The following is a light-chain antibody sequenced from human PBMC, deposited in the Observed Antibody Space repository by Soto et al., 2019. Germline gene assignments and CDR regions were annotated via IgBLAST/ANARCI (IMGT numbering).Light chain of an antibody. CDR1: QSVSSN. Sequence: ETVMTQSPATLSVSPGERATLSCRASQSVSSNLAWYQQKPGQAPRLLIYGVSTRATDTPARFSGSGSGTEFTLTISSLQSEDFAVYYCQQYNDWPPWTFGQGTKVEIK. CDR3: QQYNDWPPWT. J-gene: IGKJ1*01. V-gene: IGKV3-15*01. CDR2: GVS.